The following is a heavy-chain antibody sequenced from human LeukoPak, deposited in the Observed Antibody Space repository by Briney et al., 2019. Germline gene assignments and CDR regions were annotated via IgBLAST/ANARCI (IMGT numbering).Heavy chain of an antibody. CDR2: ITTGNDK. D-gene: IGHD1-26*01. CDR1: GFTFSGYS. CDR3: ARDRWDHDY. J-gene: IGHJ4*02. Sequence: ESLRFSCAASGFTFSGYSMNWVRQAPGKGLEWVSSITTGNDKFYADSVKGRFTISRDDAKNSLYLQMNSLRVEDTALYYCARDRWDHDYWGQGNLCTVSS. V-gene: IGHV3-21*01.